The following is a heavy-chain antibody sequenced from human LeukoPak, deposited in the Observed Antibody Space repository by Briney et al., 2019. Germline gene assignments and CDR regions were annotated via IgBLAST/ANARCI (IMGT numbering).Heavy chain of an antibody. Sequence: SETLSLTCTVSGASISSSSYYWGWIRQPPGKGLEWIGSIYDSGSTNYNPSLKSRVTMSVDTSKNQFSLKLSSVTAADTAVYYCARGEVIYYGSGSYYTNYNWFDPWGQGTLVTVSS. CDR3: ARGEVIYYGSGSYYTNYNWFDP. D-gene: IGHD3-10*01. CDR2: IYDSGST. CDR1: GASISSSSYY. V-gene: IGHV4-39*07. J-gene: IGHJ5*02.